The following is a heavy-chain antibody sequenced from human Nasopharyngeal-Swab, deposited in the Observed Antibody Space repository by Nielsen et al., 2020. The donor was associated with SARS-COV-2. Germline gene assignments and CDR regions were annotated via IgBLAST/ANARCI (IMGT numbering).Heavy chain of an antibody. J-gene: IGHJ6*02. Sequence: GGSLRLSCAASGFTFSSYAMSWVRQAPGKGLEWVSAISGSGGSTYYADSVKGRFTISRDNAKNSLYLQMNSLRDEDTAVYFCARDSGGDLYYYYGMDVWGQGTTVTVSS. CDR1: GFTFSSYA. V-gene: IGHV3-23*01. CDR3: ARDSGGDLYYYYGMDV. CDR2: ISGSGGST. D-gene: IGHD4-17*01.